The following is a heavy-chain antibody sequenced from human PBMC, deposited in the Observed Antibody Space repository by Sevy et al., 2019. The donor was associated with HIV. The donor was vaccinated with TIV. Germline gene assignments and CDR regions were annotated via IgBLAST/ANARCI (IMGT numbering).Heavy chain of an antibody. V-gene: IGHV3-23*01. CDR2: ISSEGSTT. Sequence: GGSLRLSCAASGLTFSRYVMNWVRQAPGNGLEWVSVISSEGSTTYYADSVKGRFTISRDNSKSTLYLQMNSLRAEDTAVYYCATRSLNSGPYFDPWGQGTLVTVSS. CDR1: GLTFSRYV. D-gene: IGHD1-1*01. CDR3: ATRSLNSGPYFDP. J-gene: IGHJ4*02.